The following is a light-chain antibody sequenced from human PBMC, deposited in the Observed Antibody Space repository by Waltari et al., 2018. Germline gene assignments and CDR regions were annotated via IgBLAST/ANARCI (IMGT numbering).Light chain of an antibody. CDR2: RNN. CDR3: AAWDDSLSGLV. CDR1: SSNIGSNF. J-gene: IGLJ2*01. Sequence: QSVLTQPPSASRTPGQRVTISCSGSSSNIGSNFVYWYQQLPGTAPKLLIYRNNPRPSGVPDRVSASKSGTSASLAISGLRSEDEADYYCAAWDDSLSGLVFGGGTKLTVL. V-gene: IGLV1-47*01.